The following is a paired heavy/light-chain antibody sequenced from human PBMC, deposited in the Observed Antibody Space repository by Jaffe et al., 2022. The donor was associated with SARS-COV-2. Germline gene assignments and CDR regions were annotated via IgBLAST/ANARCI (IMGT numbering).Light chain of an antibody. CDR1: QAISNY. V-gene: IGKV1-16*02. Sequence: DIQMTQSPSSLSTSVGDRVTITCRASQAISNYLAWFQQKPGKAPKSLIYAASSLQSGVPSKFSGSGSGTDFTLTISSLQPEDFATYYCQQYNSYPITFGQGTRLEIK. J-gene: IGKJ5*01. CDR3: QQYNSYPIT. CDR2: AAS.
Heavy chain of an antibody. V-gene: IGHV3-49*05. CDR2: ISGKVYGGTT. J-gene: IGHJ4*02. D-gene: IGHD3-9*01. CDR3: TKSFDILTGYDSPPYFDY. Sequence: EVQLVESGGGLVKPGRSLRLSCTASGFTFGDYAMSWFRQAPGKGLEWVGCISGKVYGGTTEYAASVIGRFTISRDDSKSIAYLQMNSLKIEDTGVYYCTKSFDILTGYDSPPYFDYWGQGTLVTVSS. CDR1: GFTFGDYA.